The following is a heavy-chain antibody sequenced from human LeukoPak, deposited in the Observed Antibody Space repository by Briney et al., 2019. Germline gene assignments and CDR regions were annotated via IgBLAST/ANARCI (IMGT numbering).Heavy chain of an antibody. CDR2: INPSGGST. J-gene: IGHJ3*02. Sequence: ASVKVSCKASGYTFTSYYMHWVRQAPGQGLEWMGIINPSGGSTSYAQKFQGRVTMTRDTSTSTVCMELSSLRSEDTAVYYCARSYYYDSSGYRTYDAFDIWGQGTMVTVSS. CDR1: GYTFTSYY. D-gene: IGHD3-22*01. CDR3: ARSYYYDSSGYRTYDAFDI. V-gene: IGHV1-46*01.